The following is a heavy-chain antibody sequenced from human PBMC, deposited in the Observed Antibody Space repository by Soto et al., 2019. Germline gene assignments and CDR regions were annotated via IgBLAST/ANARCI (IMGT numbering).Heavy chain of an antibody. J-gene: IGHJ4*02. D-gene: IGHD6-13*01. CDR1: GGSISSSNW. CDR3: ARDDVAAAGTGVGY. Sequence: PWETLSLTCAVSGGSISSSNWWSWVRQPPGKWLEWIGEIYHSGSTNYNPSLKSRVTISVDKSKNQFSLKLSSVTAADTAVYYCARDDVAAAGTGVGYWGQGTLVTVSS. V-gene: IGHV4-4*02. CDR2: IYHSGST.